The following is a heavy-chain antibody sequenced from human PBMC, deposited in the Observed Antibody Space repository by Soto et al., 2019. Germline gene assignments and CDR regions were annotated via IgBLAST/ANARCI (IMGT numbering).Heavy chain of an antibody. CDR3: ARERGGYSYGDY. J-gene: IGHJ4*02. V-gene: IGHV1-18*01. D-gene: IGHD5-18*01. CDR2: VNIYKGNT. CDR1: GYTFTSYG. Sequence: QVQLVQSGAEVKKPGASVKVSCKASGYTFTSYGINWVRQAPGQGLEWMGWVNIYKGNTNYAQTLQGRVTMTTDTSTSTAYLELRSLRSDDTAVYYCARERGGYSYGDYWGQGTQVTVSS.